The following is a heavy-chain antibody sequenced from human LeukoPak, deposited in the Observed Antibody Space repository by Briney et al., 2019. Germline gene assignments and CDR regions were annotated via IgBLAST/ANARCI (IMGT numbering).Heavy chain of an antibody. D-gene: IGHD3-22*01. CDR1: GGTFSSYA. CDR2: IIPIFGTA. V-gene: IGHV1-69*13. CDR3: ARDVYYDSSGLFDY. J-gene: IGHJ4*02. Sequence: GASVKVSCKASGGTFSSYAISWVRQAPGQGLEWMGGIIPIFGTANYAQKFQGRVTITADESTSTAYMELSSLRSEDTAVYYCARDVYYDSSGLFDYWGQGTLVTVSS.